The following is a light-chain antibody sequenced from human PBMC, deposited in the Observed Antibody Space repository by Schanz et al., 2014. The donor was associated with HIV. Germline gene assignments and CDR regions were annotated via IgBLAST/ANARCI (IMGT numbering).Light chain of an antibody. CDR3: QQYDAYPWT. Sequence: DIQMTQSPSTLSASVGDRVTITCRASQSIGNSLAWFQLKPGRAPKLLIYSASRFQTGVPSPFSGTGSGTEFTLTISSLQPDDSATYYCQQYDAYPWTFGQGTKVEIK. CDR2: SAS. CDR1: QSIGNS. V-gene: IGKV1-5*03. J-gene: IGKJ1*01.